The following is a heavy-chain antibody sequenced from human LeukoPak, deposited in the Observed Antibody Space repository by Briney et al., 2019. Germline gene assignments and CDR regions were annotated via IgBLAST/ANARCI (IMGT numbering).Heavy chain of an antibody. V-gene: IGHV4-59*08. J-gene: IGHJ3*02. CDR2: IYYSGST. CDR3: ARWDLPRHYGSGSYHTAPPGTHNAFDI. D-gene: IGHD3-10*01. Sequence: SETLSLTCTVSGGSISSYYWSWIRQPPGKGLEWIGYIYYSGSTNYNPSLKSRVTISVDTSKNQFSLKLSSVTAADTAVYYCARWDLPRHYGSGSYHTAPPGTHNAFDIWGQGTMVTVSS. CDR1: GGSISSYY.